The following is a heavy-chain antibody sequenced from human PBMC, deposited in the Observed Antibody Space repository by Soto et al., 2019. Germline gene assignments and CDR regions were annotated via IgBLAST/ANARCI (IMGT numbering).Heavy chain of an antibody. V-gene: IGHV4-34*01. CDR2: INHSGST. J-gene: IGHJ4*02. D-gene: IGHD3-10*01. CDR1: GGSFSGYY. CDR3: ARIRILGFGELWADFYS. Sequence: QVQLQQWGAGLLKPSETLSLTCAVYGGSFSGYYWSWIRQPPGKGLEWIGEINHSGSTNYNPSLKNGVAISVDTPKNQFSLKLSSVTAAVTAVYYCARIRILGFGELWADFYSWGQGTLVTVSS.